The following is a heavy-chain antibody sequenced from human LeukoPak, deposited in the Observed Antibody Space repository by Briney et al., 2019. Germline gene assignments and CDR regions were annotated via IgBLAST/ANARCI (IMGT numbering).Heavy chain of an antibody. CDR2: IIPILGIA. CDR3: ARSNTAMARRGLFNWFDP. D-gene: IGHD5-18*01. CDR1: GGTFSSYA. J-gene: IGHJ5*02. V-gene: IGHV1-69*04. Sequence: GASVKVSCKASGGTFSSYAISWVRQAPGQGLEWMGRIIPILGIANYAQKFQGRVTITADKSTSTAYMELSSLRSEDTAVYYCARSNTAMARRGLFNWFDPWGQGTLVTVSS.